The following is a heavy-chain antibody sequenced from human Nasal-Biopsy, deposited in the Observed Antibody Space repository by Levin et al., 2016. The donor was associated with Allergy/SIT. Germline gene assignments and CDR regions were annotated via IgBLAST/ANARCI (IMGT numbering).Heavy chain of an antibody. CDR3: VKDSPIHDYNATSTS. Sequence: GGSLRLSCAATGFAFGTSVMSWVRQAPGRGLQWVAAIAATRGTTKYADSLQGRFTITRDNSRNRLTLQMNDLRIEDTALYYCVKDSPIHDYNATSTSWGQGTLVTVAS. CDR1: GFAFGTSV. J-gene: IGHJ5*02. D-gene: IGHD4-11*01. V-gene: IGHV3-23*01. CDR2: IAATRGTT.